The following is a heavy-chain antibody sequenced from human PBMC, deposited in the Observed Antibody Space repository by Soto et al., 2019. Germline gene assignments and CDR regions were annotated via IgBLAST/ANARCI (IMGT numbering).Heavy chain of an antibody. CDR3: VRDLGELFAI. CDR1: GFTFSSST. Sequence: ESGGGLVKPGGSLRLSCEGSGFTFSSSTMTWVRQAPGKGLEWVSSISSSSSYIYQPDSLKGRFTISRDNAKKSVFLDVSSLRAEDTAVYYCVRDLGELFAIWGQGTLVSVSS. J-gene: IGHJ4*02. CDR2: ISSSSSYI. D-gene: IGHD2-21*01. V-gene: IGHV3-21*01.